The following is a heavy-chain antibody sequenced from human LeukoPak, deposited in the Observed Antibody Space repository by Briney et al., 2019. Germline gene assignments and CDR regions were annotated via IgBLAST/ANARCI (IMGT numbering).Heavy chain of an antibody. V-gene: IGHV1-69*04. D-gene: IGHD2-21*02. CDR1: GGTFSSYA. CDR2: IIPILGIA. J-gene: IGHJ3*02. CDR3: ASGLGGDSYDAFDI. Sequence: SVNVSCKACGGTFSSYAISWVRQAPGQGLEWVGRIIPILGIANYAQKFQGRVTITADKSTSTAYMELSSLRSEDTAVYYCASGLGGDSYDAFDIWGQGTMVTVSS.